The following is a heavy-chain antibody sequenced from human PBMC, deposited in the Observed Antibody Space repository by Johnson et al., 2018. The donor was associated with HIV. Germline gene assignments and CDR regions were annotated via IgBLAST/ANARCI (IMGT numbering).Heavy chain of an antibody. CDR1: GFTFNSYA. D-gene: IGHD3-22*01. CDR3: ARDRYYDSSGSHAFDI. J-gene: IGHJ3*02. Sequence: QMLLVESGGGLVQPGRSLRLSCAASGFTFNSYALHWVRQAPGKGLEWVAIISYDGSNKDYEDYGKGRVTISRENSKNTLYLQMTSLRAEDTSVYYCARDRYYDSSGSHAFDIWGQGTMVTVSS. CDR2: ISYDGSNK. V-gene: IGHV3-30*04.